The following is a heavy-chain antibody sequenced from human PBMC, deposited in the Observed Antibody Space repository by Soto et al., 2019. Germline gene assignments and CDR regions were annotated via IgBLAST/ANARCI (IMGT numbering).Heavy chain of an antibody. V-gene: IGHV4-34*01. CDR2: VYHTGST. CDR1: GGSCNSNY. Sequence: QVQLLQWGAGLLKPSETLSLTCAVSGGSCNSNYWSWVRQPPGKGLEWIGEVYHTGSTNSKPSPKSRVTISAATSQKQFSLKLTSVTAADTARYYCASARWDYWGQGTLVTVSS. CDR3: ASARWDY. J-gene: IGHJ4*02.